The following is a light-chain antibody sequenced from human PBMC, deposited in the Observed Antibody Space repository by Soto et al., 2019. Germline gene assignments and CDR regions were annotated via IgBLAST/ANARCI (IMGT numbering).Light chain of an antibody. J-gene: IGKJ2*01. CDR2: AAS. Sequence: DIQLTQFPASVSPSVGNKVTITGRQSQGISSWLAWYQQKPGKAPKLLIYAASSLQIGVPSRFSGSGSGTDFTLTISSLQPEDFATYYCLQSDSFPHTFGQGTKLEIK. CDR3: LQSDSFPHT. CDR1: QGISSW. V-gene: IGKV1-12*01.